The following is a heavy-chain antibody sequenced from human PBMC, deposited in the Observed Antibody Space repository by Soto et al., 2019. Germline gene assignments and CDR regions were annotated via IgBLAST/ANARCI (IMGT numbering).Heavy chain of an antibody. CDR1: GYTLTNFA. D-gene: IGHD5-12*01. V-gene: IGHV1-3*01. CDR3: ARGCLSGRGYVCYYVDV. CDR2: INGSNGST. Sequence: QVQLVQPGAEVRKPGASVKLPCKASGYTLTNFAMQWVRQAPGQRLEWMGWINGSNGSTKYSQNFQGRVTITTDTSASTVYMELSSLRSEDTAVDFCARGCLSGRGYVCYYVDVWGKGTTVTVSS. J-gene: IGHJ6*03.